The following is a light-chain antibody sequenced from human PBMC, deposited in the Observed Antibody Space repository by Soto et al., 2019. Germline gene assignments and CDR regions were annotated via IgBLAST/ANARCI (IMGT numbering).Light chain of an antibody. V-gene: IGLV1-40*01. CDR2: DNS. Sequence: QSVLTQPPSVSGAPGKRVTISCTGSSSNIGAGYDVHWYQQLPGTAPKLLIYDNSNRPSGVPDRFSASKSGTSASLAITGLQGEDEADYYCQSYDTSLRGHVFGAGTKVTVL. CDR3: QSYDTSLRGHV. J-gene: IGLJ1*01. CDR1: SSNIGAGYD.